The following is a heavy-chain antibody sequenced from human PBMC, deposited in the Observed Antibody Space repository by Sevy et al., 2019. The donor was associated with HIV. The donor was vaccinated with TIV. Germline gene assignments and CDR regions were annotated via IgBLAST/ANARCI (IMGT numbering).Heavy chain of an antibody. D-gene: IGHD1-1*01. CDR1: GGSISSYY. CDR2: IYYSGST. J-gene: IGHJ6*03. V-gene: IGHV4-59*08. Sequence: SETLSLTCTVSGGSISSYYWSWIRQPPGKGLEWIGYIYYSGSTNYNPSLKSRVTISVDTSKNQFSLKLSSVTAADTAVYYCARRYGYYYYYMDVWGKGTTVTVSS. CDR3: ARRYGYYYYYMDV.